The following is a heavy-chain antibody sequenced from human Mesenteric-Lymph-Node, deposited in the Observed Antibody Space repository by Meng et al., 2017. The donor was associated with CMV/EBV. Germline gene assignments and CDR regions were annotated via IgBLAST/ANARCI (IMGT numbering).Heavy chain of an antibody. J-gene: IGHJ4*02. CDR1: GDSVSSDSAA. Sequence: QTPSLTGAISGDSVSSDSAAWNWIRQSPSRGLEWLGRTYYRSKWYNDYALSVKSRITMNVDTSKNHFSLQLDSVTPEDTATYFCARRFGSRYDYWGQGTLVTVSS. V-gene: IGHV6-1*01. CDR2: TYYRSKWYN. D-gene: IGHD3-16*01. CDR3: ARRFGSRYDY.